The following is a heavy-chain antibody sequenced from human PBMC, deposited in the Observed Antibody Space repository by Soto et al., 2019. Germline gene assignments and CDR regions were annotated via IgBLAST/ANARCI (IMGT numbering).Heavy chain of an antibody. CDR1: GGSISSYY. CDR3: ARLWGWFGDY. V-gene: IGHV4-59*08. CDR2: IYYSGST. J-gene: IGHJ4*02. D-gene: IGHD3-10*01. Sequence: QVQLQESGPGLVKPSETLSLTCTVSGGSISSYYWSWIRQPPGKGLEWIGYIYYSGSTNYNPSLRHRVPISVDTSKNQFSLKLSSVTAADTAVYYCARLWGWFGDYWGQGTLVTVSS.